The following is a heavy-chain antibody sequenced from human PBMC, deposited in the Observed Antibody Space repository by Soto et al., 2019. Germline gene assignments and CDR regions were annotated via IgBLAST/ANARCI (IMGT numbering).Heavy chain of an antibody. CDR1: GGSFSGYY. Sequence: SETLSLTCAVYGGSFSGYYWSWIRQPPGKGLEWIGEINHSGSTNYNPSLKSRVTISVDTSKNQFSLKLSSVTAADTAVYYCARESYPSHWGQGTLVTVSS. CDR3: ARESYPSH. CDR2: INHSGST. J-gene: IGHJ4*02. V-gene: IGHV4-34*01.